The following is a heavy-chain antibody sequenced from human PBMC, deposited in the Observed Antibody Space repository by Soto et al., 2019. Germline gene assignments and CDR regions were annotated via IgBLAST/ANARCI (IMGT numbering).Heavy chain of an antibody. CDR1: GFTFRSYV. Sequence: QVQLVESGGGVVQPGTSLRVSCVGSGFTFRSYVIHWVRQAPGKGLEWVALTSYDGSDKYYDVSVRGRFTISRDNSRNTVDLQMDSLRLEDTALYYCARWGTTGGLDVWGQGTLVSV. D-gene: IGHD3-16*01. V-gene: IGHV3-30*19. CDR2: TSYDGSDK. CDR3: ARWGTTGGLDV. J-gene: IGHJ1*01.